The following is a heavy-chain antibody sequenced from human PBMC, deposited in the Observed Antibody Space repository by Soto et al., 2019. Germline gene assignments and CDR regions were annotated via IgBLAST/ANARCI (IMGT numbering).Heavy chain of an antibody. Sequence: GGSLRLSCAASGFTFSSYSMNWVRQAPGKGLEWVSYISSSSSTIYYADSVKGRFTISRDNAKNSLYLQMNSLRAEDTAVYYCARDRRSGGFDYWGQGTLVTVSS. CDR1: GFTFSSYS. CDR3: ARDRRSGGFDY. V-gene: IGHV3-48*01. D-gene: IGHD2-15*01. J-gene: IGHJ4*02. CDR2: ISSSSSTI.